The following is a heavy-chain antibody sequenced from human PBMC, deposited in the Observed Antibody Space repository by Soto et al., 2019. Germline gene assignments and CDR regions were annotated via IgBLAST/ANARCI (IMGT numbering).Heavy chain of an antibody. CDR3: AREYEDIVVVVAATFAFDI. V-gene: IGHV1-3*01. J-gene: IGHJ3*02. Sequence: GASVKVSCXASGYTFTSYAMHWVRQAPGQRLEWMGWINAGNGNTKYSQKFQGRVTITRDTSASTAYMELSSLRSEDTAVYYCAREYEDIVVVVAATFAFDIWGQGTMVTVSS. CDR1: GYTFTSYA. CDR2: INAGNGNT. D-gene: IGHD2-15*01.